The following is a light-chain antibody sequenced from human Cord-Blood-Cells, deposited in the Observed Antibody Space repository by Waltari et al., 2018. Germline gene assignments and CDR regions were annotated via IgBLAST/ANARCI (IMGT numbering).Light chain of an antibody. CDR2: AAS. CDR1: QSISSY. J-gene: IGKJ3*01. V-gene: IGKV1-39*01. Sequence: DIQMTQSPSSLSASVGDRVTITCRASQSISSYLNWYQQKPGKAPKLLSYAASSLQSGVPSRFSVSVSETDFTLTISTLQPEDFATYYCQQSYSTLTFRPATKVDIK. CDR3: QQSYSTLT.